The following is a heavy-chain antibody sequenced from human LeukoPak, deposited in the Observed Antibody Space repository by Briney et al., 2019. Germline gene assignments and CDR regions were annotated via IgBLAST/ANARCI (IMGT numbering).Heavy chain of an antibody. D-gene: IGHD3-9*01. CDR2: ISAYNGNT. CDR3: ARETGILTGANLDY. V-gene: IGHV1-18*01. J-gene: IGHJ4*02. CDR1: GYTFTSYG. Sequence: ASVKVSCKASGYTFTSYGISWVRQAPGQGLEWMGWISAYNGNTNYAQKLQGRVTMTTGTSTSTAYMELRSLRSEDTAVYYCARETGILTGANLDYWGQGTLVTVSS.